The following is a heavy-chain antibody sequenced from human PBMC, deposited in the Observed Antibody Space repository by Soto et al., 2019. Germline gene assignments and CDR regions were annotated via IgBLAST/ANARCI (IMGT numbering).Heavy chain of an antibody. CDR1: GYIFKNYG. CDR2: IYPKEDRA. CDR3: ARDIDYDIDY. D-gene: IGHD4-17*01. J-gene: IGHJ4*02. V-gene: IGHV1-18*01. Sequence: QVQLVQSEAEVQKPGASVKVSCKTSGYIFKNYGISWVRQAPGQGLEWLGWIYPKEDRANIAQNFQGRVTLTTDTPTSTADIELRSLRFADSAVYFCARDIDYDIDYWGQGTLVTVSS.